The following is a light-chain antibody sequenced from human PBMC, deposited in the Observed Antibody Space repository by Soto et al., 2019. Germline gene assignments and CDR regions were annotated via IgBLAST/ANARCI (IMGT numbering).Light chain of an antibody. CDR2: LVS. CDR3: MQALQTLSIP. V-gene: IGKV2-28*01. Sequence: IVLTQSPGTLSLSRGERAPLSCRASQSVRSSHLAWYLQKPGQSPQLLIYLVSNRASGVPDRFSGSGSGTDFTLKINRVEAEDVGVYYCMQALQTLSIPFCHVTRLAIK. J-gene: IGKJ5*01. CDR1: QSVRSSH.